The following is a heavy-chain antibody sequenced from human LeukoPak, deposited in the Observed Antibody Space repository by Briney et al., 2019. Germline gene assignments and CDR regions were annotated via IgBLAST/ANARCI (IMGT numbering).Heavy chain of an antibody. D-gene: IGHD6-6*01. J-gene: IGHJ4*02. V-gene: IGHV3-48*03. CDR3: ARALTTSSYYFDY. CDR2: ISSSGTTI. Sequence: GGSLRLSCAASGFTFISYEMNWVRQAPGKGLEWVSYISSSGTTIHYADSVKGRFTISRDNAKNSLYLQMNSLRAEDTAVYYCARALTTSSYYFDYWGQGTLVTVSS. CDR1: GFTFISYE.